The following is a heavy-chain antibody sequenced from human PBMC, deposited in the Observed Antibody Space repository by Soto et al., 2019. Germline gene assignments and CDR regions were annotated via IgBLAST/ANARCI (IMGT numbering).Heavy chain of an antibody. J-gene: IGHJ5*02. CDR1: GGSSSSSDFY. CDR2: MYYSGST. CDR3: AVVDSTGNWFDP. D-gene: IGHD6-25*01. Sequence: LETLSLTCTVSGGSSSSSDFYWGWLRQTPGKGLEFIGSMYYSGSTYYNPSLKSRLTISVDTSKNQFTLKLISVTAADTAVYYCAVVDSTGNWFDPWGEGALVTVSS. V-gene: IGHV4-39*01.